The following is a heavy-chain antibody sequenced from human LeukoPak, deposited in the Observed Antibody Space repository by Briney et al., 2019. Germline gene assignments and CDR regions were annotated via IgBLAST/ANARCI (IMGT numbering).Heavy chain of an antibody. Sequence: GGSLRLSCAASGLTFSKYWMSWVRQAPGKGLEWVAIINEDGTGKYYVDSVKGRFTISRDSAENALYLQMNSLRAEDMAVYYCARDYYDTTGYYYFDYWGQGTLVTVSS. J-gene: IGHJ4*02. CDR2: INEDGTGK. V-gene: IGHV3-7*04. D-gene: IGHD3-22*01. CDR1: GLTFSKYW. CDR3: ARDYYDTTGYYYFDY.